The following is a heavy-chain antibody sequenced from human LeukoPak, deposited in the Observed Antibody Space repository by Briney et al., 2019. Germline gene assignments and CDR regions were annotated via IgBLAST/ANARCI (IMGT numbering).Heavy chain of an antibody. CDR3: ARGKRFLEWLPDFDY. D-gene: IGHD3-3*01. Sequence: SVKVSCKASGGTFSSYAISWVRQAPGQGLEWMGGIIPIFGTANYAQKFQGRVTITADGSTSTAYMELSSLRSEDTAVYYCARGKRFLEWLPDFDYWGQGTLVTVSS. J-gene: IGHJ4*02. V-gene: IGHV1-69*01. CDR1: GGTFSSYA. CDR2: IIPIFGTA.